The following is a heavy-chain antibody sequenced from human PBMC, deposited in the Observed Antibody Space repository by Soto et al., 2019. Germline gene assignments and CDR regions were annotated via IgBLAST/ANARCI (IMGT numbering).Heavy chain of an antibody. CDR2: IIPIFGTA. CDR3: ARWGYSSSYGAEYFQH. J-gene: IGHJ1*01. V-gene: IGHV1-69*01. Sequence: QVQLVQSGAEVKKPGSSVKVSCKASGGTFSSSAISWVRQAPGQGLEWMGGIIPIFGTANYAQKFQGSVTSTADESTSTAYMELSSLRSEDTAVYYCARWGYSSSYGAEYFQHWGQGTLVTVSS. CDR1: GGTFSSSA. D-gene: IGHD6-6*01.